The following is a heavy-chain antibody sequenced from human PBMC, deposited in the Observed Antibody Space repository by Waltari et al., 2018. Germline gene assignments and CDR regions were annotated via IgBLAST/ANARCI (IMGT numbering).Heavy chain of an antibody. CDR1: GFTFDDYA. CDR3: GKDQYGSGGYYGWFDP. Sequence: EVQLVESGGGLVQPGRSLRLSCAASGFTFDDYAMHWVRQAPGKGLEWVSGISWNSASIGYADSGKGRFTISRDNAKNSLYLQMNSLRAEDTALYYCGKDQYGSGGYYGWFDPWGQGTLVTVSS. J-gene: IGHJ5*02. CDR2: ISWNSASI. D-gene: IGHD3-10*01. V-gene: IGHV3-9*01.